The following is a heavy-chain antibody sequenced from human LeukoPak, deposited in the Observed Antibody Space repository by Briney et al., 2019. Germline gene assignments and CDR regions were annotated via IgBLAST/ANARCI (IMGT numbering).Heavy chain of an antibody. CDR3: ARGRGFYRSWYVDY. D-gene: IGHD6-13*01. CDR1: GESFSGYY. V-gene: IGHV4-34*01. Sequence: SETLSLTCAVYGESFSGYYWSWIRQPPGKGLEWIGEINHSGSTNYNPSLKSRVTISVDTSKNQFSLKLSSVTAADTAVYYCARGRGFYRSWYVDYWGQGTLVTVSS. J-gene: IGHJ4*02. CDR2: INHSGST.